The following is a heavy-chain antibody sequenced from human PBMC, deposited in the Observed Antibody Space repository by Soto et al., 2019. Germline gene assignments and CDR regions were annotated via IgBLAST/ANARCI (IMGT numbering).Heavy chain of an antibody. V-gene: IGHV4-4*07. CDR2: IYTSGST. J-gene: IGHJ5*02. Sequence: TLSLTCTVSGGSISSYYWSWIRQPAGKGLEWIGRIYTSGSTNYNPSLKSRVTMSVDTSKNQFSLKLSSVTAADTAVYYCARDVRPYYYDSSGYYSRGRFDPWGQGTLVTVSS. CDR3: ARDVRPYYYDSSGYYSRGRFDP. D-gene: IGHD3-22*01. CDR1: GGSISSYY.